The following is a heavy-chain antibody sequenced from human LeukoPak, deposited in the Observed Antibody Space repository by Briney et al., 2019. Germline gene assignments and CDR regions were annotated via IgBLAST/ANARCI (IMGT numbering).Heavy chain of an antibody. J-gene: IGHJ4*02. V-gene: IGHV3-7*01. CDR2: IKYDGNEE. CDR1: GFTFSSYW. D-gene: IGHD1-1*01. CDR3: KSGGAAPGSFDY. Sequence: GGSLRLSCAASGFTFSSYWMSWMRQAPGKGLEWVANIKYDGNEEYYVDSVKGRFTISRDNDKNSLYLQLNSLRVEDTAVYYCKSGGAAPGSFDYWGQGNLVTVSP.